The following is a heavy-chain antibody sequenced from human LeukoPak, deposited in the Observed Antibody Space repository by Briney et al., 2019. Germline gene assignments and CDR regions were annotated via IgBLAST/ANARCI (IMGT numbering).Heavy chain of an antibody. Sequence: PSETLSLTCTVSGGSISSYYWSWIRQPAGKGLEWIGRIYTSGSTNYNPSLKSRVTMSVDTSKNQFSLKLSSVTAADTAVYYCARRGLRPIAAAGKLRSFFDYWGQGTLVTVSS. V-gene: IGHV4-4*07. CDR3: ARRGLRPIAAAGKLRSFFDY. J-gene: IGHJ4*02. CDR2: IYTSGST. CDR1: GGSISSYY. D-gene: IGHD6-13*01.